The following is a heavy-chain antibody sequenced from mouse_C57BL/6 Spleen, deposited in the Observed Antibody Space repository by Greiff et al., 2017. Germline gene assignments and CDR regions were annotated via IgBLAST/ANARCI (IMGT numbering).Heavy chain of an antibody. J-gene: IGHJ3*01. CDR1: GFTFSSYA. Sequence: EVNVVESGGGLVKPGGSLKLSCAASGFTFSSYAMSWVRQTPEKRLEWVATISDGGSYTYYPDNVKGRFTISRDNAKNNLYLQMSHLKSEDTAMYYCARAPYDYDVGFAYWGQGTLVTVSA. CDR2: ISDGGSYT. V-gene: IGHV5-4*03. D-gene: IGHD2-4*01. CDR3: ARAPYDYDVGFAY.